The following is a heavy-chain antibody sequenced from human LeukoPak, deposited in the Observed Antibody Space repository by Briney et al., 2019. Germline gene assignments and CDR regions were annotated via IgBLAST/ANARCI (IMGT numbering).Heavy chain of an antibody. V-gene: IGHV1-69*06. CDR2: IIPIFGTA. CDR3: ATDLAPAGPLQNY. J-gene: IGHJ4*02. D-gene: IGHD6-13*01. Sequence: SVKVSCKASGGTFSSYAISWVRQAPGQGLEWMGGIIPIFGTANYAQKFQGRVTMTEDTSTDTAYMELSSLRSEDTAVYYCATDLAPAGPLQNYWGQGTLVTVSS. CDR1: GGTFSSYA.